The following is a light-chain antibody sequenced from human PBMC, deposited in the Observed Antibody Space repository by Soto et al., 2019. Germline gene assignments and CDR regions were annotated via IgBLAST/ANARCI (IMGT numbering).Light chain of an antibody. CDR1: TSNIGTNT. CDR3: QSYDSSLSGYVV. V-gene: IGLV1-44*01. J-gene: IGLJ2*01. Sequence: QSFLPQPPSASGTPGQRVTISCSGGTSNIGTNTVNWYQQLPGTAPKLLIYNTNQRPAGVPDRFSGSKSGTSASLAITGLQPEDEADYYCQSYDSSLSGYVVFGGGTKLTVL. CDR2: NTN.